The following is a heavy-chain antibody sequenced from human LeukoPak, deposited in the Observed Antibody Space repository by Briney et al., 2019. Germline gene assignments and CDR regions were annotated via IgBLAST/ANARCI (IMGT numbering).Heavy chain of an antibody. Sequence: GSSVKVSCRASGGTFSSYAISWVRQAPGQGLEWMGGIIPIFGTANYAQKFQGRVTITADESTSTAYMELSSLRSEDTAVYYCARDRGYSYGSGVYYFDYWGQGTLVTVSS. CDR2: IIPIFGTA. D-gene: IGHD5-18*01. V-gene: IGHV1-69*01. CDR1: GGTFSSYA. J-gene: IGHJ4*02. CDR3: ARDRGYSYGSGVYYFDY.